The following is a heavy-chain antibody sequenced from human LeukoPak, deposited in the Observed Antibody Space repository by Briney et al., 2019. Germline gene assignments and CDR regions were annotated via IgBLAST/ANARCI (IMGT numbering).Heavy chain of an antibody. Sequence: AGGSLRLSCAASGFTFSSYGMHWVRQAPGKGLEWVAAISYGGGNQYCADSVKGRFTISRDNSKNTLYLQMNSLRAEDTAVYYCAKDRDSSGYLYYFDYWGQGTLVTVSS. CDR2: ISYGGGNQ. CDR3: AKDRDSSGYLYYFDY. V-gene: IGHV3-30*18. J-gene: IGHJ4*02. CDR1: GFTFSSYG. D-gene: IGHD3-22*01.